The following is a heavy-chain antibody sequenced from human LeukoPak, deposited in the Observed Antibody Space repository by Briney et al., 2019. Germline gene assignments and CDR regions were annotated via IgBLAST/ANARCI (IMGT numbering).Heavy chain of an antibody. CDR2: INTNTGNP. V-gene: IGHV7-4-1*02. CDR3: ARDWSPTTRGYFDY. J-gene: IGHJ4*02. CDR1: GGTFSSYA. Sequence: ASVKVSCKASGGTFSSYAISWVRQAPGQGLEWMGWINTNTGNPTYAQGFTGRFVFSLDTSVSTAYLQISSLKAEDTAVYYCARDWSPTTRGYFDYWGQGTLVTVSS. D-gene: IGHD1-14*01.